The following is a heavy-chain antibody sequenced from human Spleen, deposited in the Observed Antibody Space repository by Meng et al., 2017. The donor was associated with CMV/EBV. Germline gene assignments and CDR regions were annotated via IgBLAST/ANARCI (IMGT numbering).Heavy chain of an antibody. D-gene: IGHD2-2*01. CDR2: IIPIFGTA. J-gene: IGHJ2*01. CDR1: SYA. CDR3: ARGEREGYCSSTSCHSWYFDL. Sequence: SYAISWVRQAPGQGLKWMGGIIPIFGTANYAQKFQGRVTITTDESTSTAYMELSSLRSEDTAVYYCARGEREGYCSSTSCHSWYFDLWGRGTLVTVSS. V-gene: IGHV1-69*05.